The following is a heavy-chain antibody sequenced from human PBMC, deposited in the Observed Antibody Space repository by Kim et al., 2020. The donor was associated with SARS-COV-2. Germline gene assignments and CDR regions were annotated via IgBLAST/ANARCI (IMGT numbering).Heavy chain of an antibody. Sequence: GGSLRLSCAASGFTFSSYSMNWVRQAPGKGLEWVSYISSSSSTIYYADSVKGRFTISRDNAKNSLYLQMNSLRDEDTAVYYCANEWERHSLGVLHFQHWGQGTLVTVSS. J-gene: IGHJ1*01. D-gene: IGHD1-26*01. CDR3: ANEWERHSLGVLHFQH. CDR1: GFTFSSYS. CDR2: ISSSSSTI. V-gene: IGHV3-48*02.